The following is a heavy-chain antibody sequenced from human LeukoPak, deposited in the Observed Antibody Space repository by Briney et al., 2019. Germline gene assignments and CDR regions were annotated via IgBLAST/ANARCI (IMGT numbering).Heavy chain of an antibody. V-gene: IGHV1-2*02. Sequence: ASVKVSYKASGYTFTSYGISWVRQAPGQGLEWMGWINPNSGGTNYAQKFQGRVTMTRDTSISTAYMELSRLRSDDTAVYYCARAPGSLRPSGAFDIWGQGTMVTVSS. CDR2: INPNSGGT. D-gene: IGHD1-26*01. CDR3: ARAPGSLRPSGAFDI. CDR1: GYTFTSYG. J-gene: IGHJ3*02.